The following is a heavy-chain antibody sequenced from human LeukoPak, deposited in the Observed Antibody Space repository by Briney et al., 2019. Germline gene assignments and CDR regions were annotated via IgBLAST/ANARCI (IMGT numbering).Heavy chain of an antibody. V-gene: IGHV1-69*04. D-gene: IGHD3-3*01. CDR3: ARVGGFYEDPAAYFGY. CDR1: RYTFTTYD. Sequence: ASVKVSCKGSRYTFTTYDINWVRQAPGQGLEWMGRIIPILGIANYAQKFQGRVTITADKSTSTAYMELSSLRSEDTAVYYCARVGGFYEDPAAYFGYWGQGTLVTVSS. CDR2: IIPILGIA. J-gene: IGHJ4*02.